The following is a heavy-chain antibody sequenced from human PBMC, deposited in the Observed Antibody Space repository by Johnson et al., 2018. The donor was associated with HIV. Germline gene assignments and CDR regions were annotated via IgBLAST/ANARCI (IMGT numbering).Heavy chain of an antibody. J-gene: IGHJ3*01. Sequence: VQLVESGGGLVQPGGSLRLSCAASGFTVSSNYMSWVRQAPGKGLEWVSVIYSGDSTYYADSVKGRFTISRDHSENTLYLQMNSLRPEDTAVYFCARDGKYSSIGPDAFDVWGQGTMVAVSS. CDR3: ARDGKYSSIGPDAFDV. CDR2: IYSGDST. D-gene: IGHD6-13*01. CDR1: GFTVSSNY. V-gene: IGHV3-66*02.